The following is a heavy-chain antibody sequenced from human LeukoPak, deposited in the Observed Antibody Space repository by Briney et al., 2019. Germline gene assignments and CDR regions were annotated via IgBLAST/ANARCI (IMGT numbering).Heavy chain of an antibody. CDR2: ISGSGSDI. CDR1: GFTFSSYG. D-gene: IGHD3-16*02. CDR3: ARVLAGVIVMKDAVDI. V-gene: IGHV3-21*04. Sequence: GGSLRLSCAASGFTFSSYGMSWVRQAPGKGLEWVSSISGSGSDIYYADSVKGRFTISRDNAKNSLYLQMNSLRAEDTAVYYSARVLAGVIVMKDAVDIWGQGTMVTVSS. J-gene: IGHJ3*02.